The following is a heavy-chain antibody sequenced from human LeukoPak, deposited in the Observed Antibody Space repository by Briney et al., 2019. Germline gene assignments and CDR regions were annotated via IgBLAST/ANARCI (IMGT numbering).Heavy chain of an antibody. CDR2: INPNSGGT. CDR1: GYTFTGYY. CDR3: ARGGEGAAIDYFDY. Sequence: GASVKVSCKASGYTFTGYYMHWVRQAPGQGLEWMGWINPNSGGTNYAQKFQGTVTMNRDTSISTAYMELSRLRSDDTAVYYCARGGEGAAIDYFDYWGQGTLVTVSS. J-gene: IGHJ4*02. D-gene: IGHD3-10*01. V-gene: IGHV1-2*02.